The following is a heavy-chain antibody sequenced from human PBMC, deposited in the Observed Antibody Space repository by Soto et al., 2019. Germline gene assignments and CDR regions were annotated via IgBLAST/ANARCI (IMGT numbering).Heavy chain of an antibody. V-gene: IGHV3-21*01. CDR2: ISSTTNYI. CDR3: ARESEDLTSNFDY. CDR1: GFTFTRYS. Sequence: GGSLRLSCAASGFTFTRYSMNWVRQAPGKGLEWVSSISSTTNYIYYGDSMKGRFTISRDNAKKSMYLEMNSLRAEDTAVYYCARESEDLTSNFDYWGQGTLVTVSS. J-gene: IGHJ4*02.